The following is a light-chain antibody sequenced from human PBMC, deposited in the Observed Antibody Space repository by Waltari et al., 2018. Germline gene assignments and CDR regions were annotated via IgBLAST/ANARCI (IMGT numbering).Light chain of an antibody. CDR2: EVS. CDR1: SSDVGSYKL. Sequence: QSALTQPASVSGSPGQSITISCTGTSSDVGSYKLVSWYQQHPGKAPKLIIYEVSYRPSGVSDRFSGSKSGNTASRTSSGLQAEDEADYYCCSYTGSSTMFGGGTKLTVL. CDR3: CSYTGSSTM. V-gene: IGLV2-23*02. J-gene: IGLJ3*02.